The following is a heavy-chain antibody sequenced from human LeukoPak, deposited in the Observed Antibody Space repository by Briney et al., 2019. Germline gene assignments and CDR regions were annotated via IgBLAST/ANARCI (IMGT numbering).Heavy chain of an antibody. CDR3: ARDRTIFGVAPGDYYYYMDV. V-gene: IGHV3-30*03. CDR1: GFTFSSYG. CDR2: ISYDGSNK. Sequence: PGGSLRLSCAASGFTFSSYGMHWVRQAPGKGREWVAVISYDGSNKYYADSVKGRFTISRDNAKNSLYLQMNSLRAEDTAVYYCARDRTIFGVAPGDYYYYMDVWGKGTTVTVSS. D-gene: IGHD3-3*01. J-gene: IGHJ6*03.